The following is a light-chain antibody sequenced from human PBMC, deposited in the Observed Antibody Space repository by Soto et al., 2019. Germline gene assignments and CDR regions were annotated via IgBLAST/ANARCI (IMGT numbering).Light chain of an antibody. V-gene: IGLV2-14*01. CDR3: SSYTSSSTLGV. CDR1: SSDVGGYNY. CDR2: EDN. Sequence: QSVLTQPASVSGSPGQSITISCTGTSSDVGGYNYVSWYQQHPGKAPKLMIYEDNNRPSGVANRFSGSKSGSTASLTISGLQAEDEADYYCSSYTSSSTLGVFGTGTKLTVL. J-gene: IGLJ1*01.